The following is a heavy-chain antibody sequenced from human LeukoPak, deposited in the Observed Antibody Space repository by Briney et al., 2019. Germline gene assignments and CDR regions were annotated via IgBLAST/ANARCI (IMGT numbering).Heavy chain of an antibody. CDR1: GYTFTGYY. J-gene: IGHJ4*02. V-gene: IGHV1-8*03. Sequence: GATVKVSCKASGYTFTGYYMHWVRQATGQGLEWMGWMNPNSGNTGYAQKFQGRVTITRNTSISTAYMELSSLRSEDTAVYYCANQYGGGQGTLVTVSS. CDR2: MNPNSGNT. D-gene: IGHD3-10*01. CDR3: ANQYG.